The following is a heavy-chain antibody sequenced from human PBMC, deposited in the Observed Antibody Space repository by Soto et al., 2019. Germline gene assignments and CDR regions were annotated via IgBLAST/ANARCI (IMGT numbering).Heavy chain of an antibody. V-gene: IGHV3-21*01. CDR2: ITSFSTYK. CDR3: ARVRGVYDYVWGSYRYTPDY. D-gene: IGHD3-16*02. J-gene: IGHJ4*02. Sequence: GGSLRLSCVASGFTFSSYSMNWVRQAPGRGLEWVSSITSFSTYKYSADSMRGRFTISRDNAKNTLYLQMNSLRAEDTAVYYCARVRGVYDYVWGSYRYTPDYWGQGTLVTVSS. CDR1: GFTFSSYS.